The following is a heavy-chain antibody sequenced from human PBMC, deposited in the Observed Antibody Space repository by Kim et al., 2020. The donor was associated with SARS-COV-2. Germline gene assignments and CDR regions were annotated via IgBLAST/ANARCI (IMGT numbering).Heavy chain of an antibody. V-gene: IGHV3-9*01. CDR1: GFTFGDYA. J-gene: IGHJ1*01. CDR3: AKEDSDR. CDR2: ISWNGGSL. D-gene: IGHD2-21*01. Sequence: GGSLRLSCAASGFTFGDYAMRWVRQAPGKGLEWVSGISWNGGSLDHADSVKGRFTISRDNAKNTLYLQMNRLRAEDTAVYYCAKEDSDRWGQGTLVTVSS.